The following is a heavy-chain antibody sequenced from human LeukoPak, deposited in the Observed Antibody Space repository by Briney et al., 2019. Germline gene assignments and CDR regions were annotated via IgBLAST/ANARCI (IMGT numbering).Heavy chain of an antibody. Sequence: EASVKVSCKASGYTFTSYGISWVRQAPGQGLEWMGWISAYNGNTNYAQKLQGRVTMTTDTSTSTAYMELRSLRSDDTAVYYCAREKSYYDSSGSTTETKKYFDYWGQGTLVTVSS. CDR3: AREKSYYDSSGSTTETKKYFDY. CDR1: GYTFTSYG. CDR2: ISAYNGNT. V-gene: IGHV1-18*01. D-gene: IGHD3-22*01. J-gene: IGHJ4*02.